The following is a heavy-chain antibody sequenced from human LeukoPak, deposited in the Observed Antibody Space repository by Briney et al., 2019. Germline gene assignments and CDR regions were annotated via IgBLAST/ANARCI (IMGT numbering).Heavy chain of an antibody. D-gene: IGHD5-18*01. Sequence: GRSLRLSCVGSGFTFSSYGMHWVRQAPGKGLEWVAVISYDGSNNYYTDSVKGRFTISRDNSKNTLYLQMNSLRAEDTAVYYCVKEAYSYGYFDYWGQGTLVTVSS. CDR3: VKEAYSYGYFDY. V-gene: IGHV3-30*18. J-gene: IGHJ4*02. CDR2: ISYDGSNN. CDR1: GFTFSSYG.